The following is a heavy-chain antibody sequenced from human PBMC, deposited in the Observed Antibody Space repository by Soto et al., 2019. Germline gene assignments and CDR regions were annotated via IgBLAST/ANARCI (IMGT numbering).Heavy chain of an antibody. CDR2: INPNSGDT. CDR1: GYTFIDYY. D-gene: IGHD1-26*01. CDR3: ARGGYGTMRLGIGY. J-gene: IGHJ4*02. Sequence: QVQLVQSGAEVKKPGASVKVSCKTSGYTFIDYYMHWVRQAPGQGLEWMGWINPNSGDTKYAPKFQGRVTMTRDTSITTTAYMQWNSLTSDDTAVYYCARGGYGTMRLGIGYWGQGTLVTVSS. V-gene: IGHV1-2*02.